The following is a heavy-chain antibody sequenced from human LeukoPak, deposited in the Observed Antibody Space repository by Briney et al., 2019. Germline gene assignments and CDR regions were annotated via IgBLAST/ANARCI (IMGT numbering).Heavy chain of an antibody. Sequence: GASVKVSCKASGGTFSSYAISWVRQAPGQGLEWMGGIIPIFGTANYAQKFQGRVTITADESTSTAYMELSSLRSEDTAVYYCARGLRVVVATYFDNWGQGTLVTVSS. CDR3: ARGLRVVVATYFDN. CDR1: GGTFSSYA. V-gene: IGHV1-69*13. D-gene: IGHD2-21*01. CDR2: IIPIFGTA. J-gene: IGHJ4*02.